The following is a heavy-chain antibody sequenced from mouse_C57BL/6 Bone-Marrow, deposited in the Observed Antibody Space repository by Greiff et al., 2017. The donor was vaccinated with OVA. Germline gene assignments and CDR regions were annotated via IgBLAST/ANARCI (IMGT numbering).Heavy chain of an antibody. Sequence: VQLQQPGAELVKPGASVKMSCTASGYTFTSYWITWVKQRPGQGLEWIGDIYPGSGSTNYNEKFKSKATLTVDTSSSTAYMQLSSLTSEDSAVYYCARSGYYSHYFDYWGQGTTLTVSS. CDR1: GYTFTSYW. D-gene: IGHD2-12*01. CDR2: IYPGSGST. CDR3: ARSGYYSHYFDY. V-gene: IGHV1-55*01. J-gene: IGHJ2*01.